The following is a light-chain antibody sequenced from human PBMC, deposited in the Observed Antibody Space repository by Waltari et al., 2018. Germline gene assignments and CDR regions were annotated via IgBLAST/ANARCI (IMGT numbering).Light chain of an antibody. V-gene: IGLV2-23*02. CDR1: STDIGRYHL. CDR2: EVI. CDR3: SSYAGTNFVL. Sequence: QSALTQPASVSGSPGQSITISCTGTSTDIGRYHLVSWYQQFPDEAPNLIIYEVIERPSGVSNRFSGSKSGNTASLTISGLQAEDEADYYCSSYAGTNFVLFGGGTKLTVL. J-gene: IGLJ2*01.